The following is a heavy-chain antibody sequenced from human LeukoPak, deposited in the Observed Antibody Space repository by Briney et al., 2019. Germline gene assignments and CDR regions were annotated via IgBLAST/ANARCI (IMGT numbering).Heavy chain of an antibody. D-gene: IGHD3-10*01. J-gene: IGHJ4*02. V-gene: IGHV4-39*01. CDR1: GGSITSSNYY. CDR2: FYYSGST. CDR3: VYYYGSGSVEY. Sequence: PSETLSLTCTVSGGSITSSNYYWGLIRQPPGKGLEWIGSFYYSGSTNYNPSLKSRVTISVDTSKNQFSLKLSSVTAADTAVYYCVYYYGSGSVEYWGQGTLVTVSS.